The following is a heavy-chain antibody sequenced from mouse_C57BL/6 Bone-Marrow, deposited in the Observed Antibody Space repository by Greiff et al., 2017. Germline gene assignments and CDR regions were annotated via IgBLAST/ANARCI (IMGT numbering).Heavy chain of an antibody. CDR3: ARWAAQATFDY. CDR2: IHPNSGST. D-gene: IGHD3-2*02. CDR1: GYTFTSYW. J-gene: IGHJ2*01. V-gene: IGHV1-64*01. Sequence: QVQLQQPGAELVKPGASVKLSCKASGYTFTSYWMHWVKQRPGQGLEWIGMIHPNSGSTNYNEKFKSKATLTVDKSSSTAYMQLSSLTSEDSAVYYCARWAAQATFDYWGQGTTLTVSS.